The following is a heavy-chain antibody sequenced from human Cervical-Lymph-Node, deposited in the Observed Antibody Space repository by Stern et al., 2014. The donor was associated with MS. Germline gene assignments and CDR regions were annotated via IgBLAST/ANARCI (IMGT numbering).Heavy chain of an antibody. CDR1: GFSFSDFG. CDR2: VRNDGIET. D-gene: IGHD3-22*01. V-gene: IGHV3-33*01. Sequence: QVQLVESGGGVVQPGRSLRLSCAASGFSFSDFGMHWVRQAPGKGLEWVGGVRNDGIETNYLASVRGRFTISRDNSRNTVYLQMNSLKPEDTAVYYCSRGAYFDTTGHHEFWGQGTLVTVSS. CDR3: SRGAYFDTTGHHEF. J-gene: IGHJ4*02.